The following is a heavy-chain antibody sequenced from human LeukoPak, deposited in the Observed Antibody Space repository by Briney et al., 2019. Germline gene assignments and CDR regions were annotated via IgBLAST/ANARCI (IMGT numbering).Heavy chain of an antibody. D-gene: IGHD3-22*01. Sequence: PSETLSLTCAVYGGSFSGYYWSWIRQPPGKGLEWIGEINHSGSTNYNPSLKSRVTISVDTSKNQFSLKLSSVTAADTAVYYCARGITMRSSGNYYFEDYWGQGTLVTVSS. V-gene: IGHV4-34*01. CDR1: GGSFSGYY. J-gene: IGHJ4*02. CDR3: ARGITMRSSGNYYFEDY. CDR2: INHSGST.